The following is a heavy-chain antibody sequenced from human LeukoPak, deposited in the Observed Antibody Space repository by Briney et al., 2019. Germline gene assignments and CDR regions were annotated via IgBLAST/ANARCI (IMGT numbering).Heavy chain of an antibody. V-gene: IGHV4-4*07. Sequence: SETLSLTRTVSGVSISSYYWRWMRQPAGKGLEWIGRIYNTGRTNYNLSLKCRITVSVDTSKNLFSLKLSSVPAADTAVYLCARGRAFDIWGQGTMVTVSS. J-gene: IGHJ3*02. D-gene: IGHD3-10*01. CDR3: ARGRAFDI. CDR1: GVSISSYY. CDR2: IYNTGRT.